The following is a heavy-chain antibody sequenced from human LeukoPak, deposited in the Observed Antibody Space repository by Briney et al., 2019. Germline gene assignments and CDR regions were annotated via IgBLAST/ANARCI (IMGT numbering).Heavy chain of an antibody. V-gene: IGHV3-74*01. D-gene: IGHD6-19*01. CDR1: GSTFSSYW. CDR2: IKSDGSST. Sequence: GGSLRLSCAASGSTFSSYWMHWVRQAPGKGLVWVSRIKSDGSSTSYADSVKGRFTISRDNAKNTLYLQMNSLRAEDTAVYYCARARYSSGWHLPSYAFDIWGQGTMVTVSS. J-gene: IGHJ3*02. CDR3: ARARYSSGWHLPSYAFDI.